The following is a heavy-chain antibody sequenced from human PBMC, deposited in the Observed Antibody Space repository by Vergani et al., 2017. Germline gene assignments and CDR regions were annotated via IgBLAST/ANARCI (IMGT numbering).Heavy chain of an antibody. CDR3: ARGGDHYDILTGYQC. CDR2: ISGSGGST. D-gene: IGHD3-9*01. CDR1: GFTFSSYA. J-gene: IGHJ4*02. Sequence: EVQLLESGGGLVQPGGSLRLSCAASGFTFSSYAMSWVRQAPGNGLEWGSAISGSGGSTFYADSVKGRFTISRDNSKNTLYLQMNSLRAEDTAVYYCARGGDHYDILTGYQCWGQGTLVTVSS. V-gene: IGHV3-23*01.